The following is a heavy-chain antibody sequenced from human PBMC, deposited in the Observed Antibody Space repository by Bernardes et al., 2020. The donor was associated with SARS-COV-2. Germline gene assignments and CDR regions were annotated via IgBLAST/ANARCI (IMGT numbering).Heavy chain of an antibody. CDR1: GFSIGDYA. Sequence: GGSLRLSCGASGFSIGDYAMHWVRQVPGKGLEWVAGISWSGVGIAYADSVKGRFTISRDNVKNSLDLQMNDLRSEDTAFYYCAKDRDTIVRGVFDSWGQGVLVTVSS. J-gene: IGHJ4*02. CDR3: AKDRDTIVRGVFDS. CDR2: ISWSGVGI. D-gene: IGHD3-10*01. V-gene: IGHV3-9*01.